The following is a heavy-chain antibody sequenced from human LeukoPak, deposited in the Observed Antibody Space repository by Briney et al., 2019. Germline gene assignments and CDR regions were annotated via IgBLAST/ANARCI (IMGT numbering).Heavy chain of an antibody. Sequence: GGSLRLSCAASRFTFSDYWMHWVRQAPGKGLVWVSRIDSDGSGTTYADSVRGRFTISRDNAENTLYLQMNSLRAEDTAVYYCARESADSSGYYQDYWGQGTLVTVSS. D-gene: IGHD3-22*01. CDR1: RFTFSDYW. CDR2: IDSDGSGT. V-gene: IGHV3-74*01. CDR3: ARESADSSGYYQDY. J-gene: IGHJ4*02.